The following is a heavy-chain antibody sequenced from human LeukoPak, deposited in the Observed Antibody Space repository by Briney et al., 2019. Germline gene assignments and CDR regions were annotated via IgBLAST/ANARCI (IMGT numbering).Heavy chain of an antibody. V-gene: IGHV4-59*08. Sequence: SETLSLTCTVSGGSISSYYWSWIRQPPGKGLEWIGYIYYSGSTNYNPSLKSRVTISVDTSKNQFSLKLSSVTAADTAVYYCARPRETYYYDSSGYWFDYWGQGTLVTVSS. D-gene: IGHD3-22*01. CDR2: IYYSGST. CDR1: GGSISSYY. J-gene: IGHJ4*02. CDR3: ARPRETYYYDSSGYWFDY.